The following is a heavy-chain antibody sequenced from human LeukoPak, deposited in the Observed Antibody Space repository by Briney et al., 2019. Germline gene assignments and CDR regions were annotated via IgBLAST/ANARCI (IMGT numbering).Heavy chain of an antibody. V-gene: IGHV4-4*07. CDR2: IFPSGTT. J-gene: IGHJ5*02. D-gene: IGHD3-10*01. Sequence: PSETLSLTCSVSGVSISSFYWSWIRQPAGKGLEWIGRIFPSGTTNYNPSLKSRVTISVDTSKNQFSLKLSSVTAADTAVYYCARAWLVRGVITWFDPWGQGTLVTVSS. CDR3: ARAWLVRGVITWFDP. CDR1: GVSISSFY.